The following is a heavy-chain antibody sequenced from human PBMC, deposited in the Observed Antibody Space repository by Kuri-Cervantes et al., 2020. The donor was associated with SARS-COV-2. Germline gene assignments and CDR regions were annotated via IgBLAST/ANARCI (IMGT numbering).Heavy chain of an antibody. Sequence: ETLSLTCAASGFTFSTYAVHWVRQAPGKGLEWVANIKHDGSEEYYVDSVKGRFTISRDNAKNSLYLQIDSLRAEDTAVYYCAREGLDSYYYYMDVWGKGTTVTVSS. V-gene: IGHV3-7*01. CDR1: GFTFSTYA. CDR2: IKHDGSEE. J-gene: IGHJ6*03. CDR3: AREGLDSYYYYMDV. D-gene: IGHD6-19*01.